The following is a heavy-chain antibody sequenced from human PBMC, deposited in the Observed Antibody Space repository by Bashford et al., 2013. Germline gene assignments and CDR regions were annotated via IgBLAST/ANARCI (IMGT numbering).Heavy chain of an antibody. Sequence: SETLSLTCAVYVGPSVVTTGAGSASAXEGPGLDWVHLLHGSTYYNSSLKSRVTISVDTSKNQFSLKLSSVTAADTAVYYCARVPVAGIWFDYWGQGTLVTVSS. CDR3: ARVPVAGIWFDY. CDR2: LLHGST. CDR1: VGPSVVTT. V-gene: IGHV4-31*11. D-gene: IGHD6-19*01. J-gene: IGHJ4*02.